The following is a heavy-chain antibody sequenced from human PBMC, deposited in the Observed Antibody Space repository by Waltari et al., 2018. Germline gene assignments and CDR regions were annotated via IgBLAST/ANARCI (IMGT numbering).Heavy chain of an antibody. V-gene: IGHV1-2*06. Sequence: QVQLVQSGAEVKKPGASVKVSCKASGYTFTGYYMHWVRQAPGQGLEWRGRINPRSGGTNYAQKSQGRVTTTRDTSISTDYMELSRLRSDDTAVYYCATMSGSYSADFDYWGQGTLVTVSS. CDR2: INPRSGGT. J-gene: IGHJ4*02. D-gene: IGHD1-26*01. CDR1: GYTFTGYY. CDR3: ATMSGSYSADFDY.